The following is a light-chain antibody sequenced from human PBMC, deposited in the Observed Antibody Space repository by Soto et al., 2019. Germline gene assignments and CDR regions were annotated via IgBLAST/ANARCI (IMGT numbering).Light chain of an antibody. V-gene: IGKV3-11*01. CDR1: ENVRTF. CDR3: QVYGSSHRT. J-gene: IGKJ1*01. Sequence: EIVLTQSPATLSLSPGERATLSCRASENVRTFVDWYQQKPGQAPRLLIYGASNRATGIPDRFSGSGSGTDFTLAIRRVEPEDFAVYYCQVYGSSHRTFGQGTKVDIK. CDR2: GAS.